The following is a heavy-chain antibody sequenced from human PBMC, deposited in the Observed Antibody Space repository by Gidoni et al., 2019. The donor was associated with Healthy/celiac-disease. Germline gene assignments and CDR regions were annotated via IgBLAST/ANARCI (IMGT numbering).Heavy chain of an antibody. J-gene: IGHJ4*02. Sequence: QISVKESGPTLVKPTQTRTLTCNVSGLALSTSGVGVGWIRQPPGKALEWLALIYWDDAKRYRPSLKSRLTITQDTSKNPVVLTMTNMDPVDTATYYCAHRSSSWYYFDYWGQVTLVTVSS. CDR2: IYWDDAK. CDR3: AHRSSSWYYFDY. D-gene: IGHD6-13*01. V-gene: IGHV2-5*02. CDR1: GLALSTSGVG.